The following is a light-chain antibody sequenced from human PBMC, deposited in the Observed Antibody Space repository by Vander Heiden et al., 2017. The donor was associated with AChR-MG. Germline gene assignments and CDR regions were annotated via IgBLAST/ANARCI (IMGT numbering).Light chain of an antibody. CDR2: RTN. V-gene: IGLV8-61*01. CDR1: PGSVATTYY. CDR3: VLYMGSGIWV. J-gene: IGLJ2*01. Sequence: QTVVTQEPSLSVLPGGTVTLTFGVSPGSVATTYYPCGYQQTPGQAPRTLIYRTNSRSSGVPDRLSGSILGNKAALTITAAQADDESDYYCVLYMGSGIWVFGGGTKLTVL.